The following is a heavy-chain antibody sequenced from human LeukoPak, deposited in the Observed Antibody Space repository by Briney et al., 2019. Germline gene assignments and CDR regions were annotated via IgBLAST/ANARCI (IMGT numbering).Heavy chain of an antibody. Sequence: GASVKVSCKASGYTFTGYYMHWVRQAPGQGLEWMGWINPNSGGTNYAQKFQGRVTMTRDTSISTAYMELSRLRSDDTAVYYCARLGRSGWYFYYYMDVWGKGTTVTVSS. D-gene: IGHD6-19*01. V-gene: IGHV1-2*02. CDR3: ARLGRSGWYFYYYMDV. CDR1: GYTFTGYY. J-gene: IGHJ6*03. CDR2: INPNSGGT.